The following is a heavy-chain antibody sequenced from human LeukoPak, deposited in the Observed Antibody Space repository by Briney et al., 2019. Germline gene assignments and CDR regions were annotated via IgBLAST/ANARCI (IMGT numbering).Heavy chain of an antibody. Sequence: PSETLSLTCTVSGGSISSSSYYWGWIRQPPGKGLEWIGSIYYSGSTYYNPSLKSRVTISVDTSKNQFSLQLNSVTPEDTAVYYCARATYGTGFDYWGQGTLVTVSS. D-gene: IGHD3-10*01. V-gene: IGHV4-39*01. CDR2: IYYSGST. CDR1: GGSISSSSYY. CDR3: ARATYGTGFDY. J-gene: IGHJ4*02.